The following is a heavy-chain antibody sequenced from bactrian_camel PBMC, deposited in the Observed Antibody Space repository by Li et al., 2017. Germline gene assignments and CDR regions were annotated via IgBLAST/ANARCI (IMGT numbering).Heavy chain of an antibody. V-gene: IGHV3S63*01. J-gene: IGHJ6*01. CDR2: IRSDGST. CDR3: AVQAYGGAYDLFGY. Sequence: HVQLVESGGGSVQAGETLRLSCTASGLSFADSDTGWYRQTPGNECKLVSRIRSDGSTYYADSVKDRFTISQDNAKNTVYLQMNSLKPDDTDVYYCAVQAYGGAYDLFGYWGQGTQVTVS. D-gene: IGHD6*01. CDR1: GLSFADSD.